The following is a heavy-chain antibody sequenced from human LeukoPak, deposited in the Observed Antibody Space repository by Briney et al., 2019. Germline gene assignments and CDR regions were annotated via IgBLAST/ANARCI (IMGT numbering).Heavy chain of an antibody. CDR2: IFQGGGEI. CDR3: AKDWASMVLDY. D-gene: IGHD3-10*01. CDR1: GFTFSTFA. V-gene: IGHV3-23*01. Sequence: GGSLRLSCAASGFTFSTFAMIWVRQPPGKGLEWVSSIFQGGGEIHYADSVRGRFTISRDNSKSTLYLQMNSLRAEDTAVYYCAKDWASMVLDYWGQGTLVSVSS. J-gene: IGHJ4*02.